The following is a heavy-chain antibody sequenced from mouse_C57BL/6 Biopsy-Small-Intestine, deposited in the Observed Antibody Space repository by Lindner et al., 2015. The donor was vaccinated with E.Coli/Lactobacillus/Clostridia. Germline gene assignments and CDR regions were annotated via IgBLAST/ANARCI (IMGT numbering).Heavy chain of an antibody. Sequence: VQLQESGPELVKPGTSVKMSCKASVYTFTSYVIHWVKQKPGQGLEWIGYINPYNDGTKYNEKFKGKATLTSDKSSSTAYMELSSLTSEDSAVYYCARDYYSSPYAMDYWGQGTSVTVSS. CDR3: ARDYYSSPYAMDY. J-gene: IGHJ4*01. V-gene: IGHV1-14*01. CDR2: INPYNDGT. CDR1: VYTFTSYV. D-gene: IGHD2-12*01.